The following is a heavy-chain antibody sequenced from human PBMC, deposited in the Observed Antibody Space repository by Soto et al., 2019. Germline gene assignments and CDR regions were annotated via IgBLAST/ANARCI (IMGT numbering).Heavy chain of an antibody. Sequence: VGSLRLSCAASGFTFSNYAMHWVRQAPGKGLEWVAVISYDGSNKYYADSVKGRFTISRDNSKNTLYLQMNSLRAEDTAVYYCAKMADFWSGPSPIRWFDPWGQGTLVTVSS. D-gene: IGHD3-3*01. CDR2: ISYDGSNK. V-gene: IGHV3-30-3*02. CDR1: GFTFSNYA. CDR3: AKMADFWSGPSPIRWFDP. J-gene: IGHJ5*02.